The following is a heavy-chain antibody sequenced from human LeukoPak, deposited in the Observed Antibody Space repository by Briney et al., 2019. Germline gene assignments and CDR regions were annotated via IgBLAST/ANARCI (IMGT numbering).Heavy chain of an antibody. D-gene: IGHD2-2*01. CDR2: ISSSSSYI. CDR1: GFTFSSYS. Sequence: GGSLRLSCAASGFTFSSYSMNWVRPAPGKGLEWVSSISSSSSYIYYADSVKGRFTISRDNAKNSLYLQMNSLRAEDTAVYYCARDSSTVDPPYWGQGTLVTVSS. CDR3: ARDSSTVDPPY. J-gene: IGHJ4*02. V-gene: IGHV3-21*01.